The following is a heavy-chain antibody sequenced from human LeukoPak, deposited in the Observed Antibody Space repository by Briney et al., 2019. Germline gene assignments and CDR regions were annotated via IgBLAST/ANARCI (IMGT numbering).Heavy chain of an antibody. J-gene: IGHJ3*02. Sequence: GGSLRLSCAASGFTFSSYSMKWVRQAPGKGLEWVSSISRSSSYIYYADSVKGRFTMSRDNSRNTLDLQMNSLRVEDTAVYFCARDRRRLRGMNGDGDAFDIWGQGTMVTVSS. V-gene: IGHV3-21*04. CDR2: ISRSSSYI. CDR1: GFTFSSYS. CDR3: ARDRRRLRGMNGDGDAFDI. D-gene: IGHD1-1*01.